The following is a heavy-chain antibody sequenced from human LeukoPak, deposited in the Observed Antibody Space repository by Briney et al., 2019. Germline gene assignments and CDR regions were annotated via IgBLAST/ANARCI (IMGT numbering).Heavy chain of an antibody. D-gene: IGHD6-19*01. CDR3: ARDRIIIAVAGPEDY. Sequence: AGGPLRLSCAASGFTFSSYWMSWVRQAPGKGLEWVANIKQDGSEKYYVDSVKGRFTISRDNAKNSLYLQMNSLRAEDTAVYYCARDRIIIAVAGPEDYWGQGTLVTVSS. V-gene: IGHV3-7*01. J-gene: IGHJ4*02. CDR1: GFTFSSYW. CDR2: IKQDGSEK.